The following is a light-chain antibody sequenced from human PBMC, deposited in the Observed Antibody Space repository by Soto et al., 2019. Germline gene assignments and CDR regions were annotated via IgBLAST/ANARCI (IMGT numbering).Light chain of an antibody. V-gene: IGKV1-5*03. J-gene: IGKJ1*01. CDR2: RAS. Sequence: DIQMTQSPSTVSASIGDRVTITCRASQSISDWLAWYQQKPGKAPKLLIKRASSLESGVPSRFSASGSGTEFTLTISSLQPADFATYHCQQDYIYWPFGQGTKVEIK. CDR1: QSISDW. CDR3: QQDYIYWP.